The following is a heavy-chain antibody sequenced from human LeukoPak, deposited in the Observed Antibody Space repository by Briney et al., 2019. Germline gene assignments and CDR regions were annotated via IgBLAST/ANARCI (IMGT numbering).Heavy chain of an antibody. CDR3: ARGGRVSWFDP. D-gene: IGHD3-16*01. V-gene: IGHV4-34*01. CDR1: GGSFRDYY. Sequence: PSETLSLTCAVYGGSFRDYYWTWIPQPPGKGLEWIGEINHSGSTNYNPSLKSRVTISVDTSKNQFSLNVSSVTAADTAVYYWARGGRVSWFDPGGQATLLTAS. J-gene: IGHJ5*02. CDR2: INHSGST.